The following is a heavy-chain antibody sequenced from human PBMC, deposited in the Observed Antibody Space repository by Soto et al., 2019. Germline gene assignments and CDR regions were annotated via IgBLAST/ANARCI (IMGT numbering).Heavy chain of an antibody. D-gene: IGHD5-12*01. CDR1: GGSISSSNW. V-gene: IGHV4-4*02. Sequence: QVQLQESGPGLVKPSGTLSLTCAVSGGSISSSNWWSWVRQPPGKGLEWIGEIYHSGSTNYNPSLNRKVTISVDKYENQFSLKLSSGTAADTDVYYCAINDGGYGFDYWGQGTLVTVSS. J-gene: IGHJ4*02. CDR3: AINDGGYGFDY. CDR2: IYHSGST.